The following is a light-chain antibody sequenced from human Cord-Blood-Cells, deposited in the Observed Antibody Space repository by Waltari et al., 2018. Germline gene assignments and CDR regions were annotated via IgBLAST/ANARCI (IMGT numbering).Light chain of an antibody. Sequence: QSALTQPASVSRSPGHAITISCPGTSSDVGSDTLVSWYQQHPGKAPKLMIYEVSKRPSGVSNRFSGSKSGNTASLTISGLQAEDEADYYCCSYAGSSNVVFGGGTKLTVL. J-gene: IGLJ2*01. CDR3: CSYAGSSNVV. CDR1: SSDVGSDTL. CDR2: EVS. V-gene: IGLV2-23*02.